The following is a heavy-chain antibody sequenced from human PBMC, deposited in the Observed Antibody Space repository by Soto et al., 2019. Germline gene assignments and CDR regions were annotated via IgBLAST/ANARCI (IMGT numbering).Heavy chain of an antibody. CDR2: ISGSGGST. CDR3: AKDDSTSGGSSSSNWYFDL. CDR1: GFTFSSYA. V-gene: IGHV3-23*01. J-gene: IGHJ2*01. Sequence: EVQLLESGGGLVQPGGSLRLSCAASGFTFSSYAMSWVRQAPGKGLEWVSAISGSGGSTYYADSVKGRFTISRDNSKNTLYLQMNSLRAEDTAVYYCAKDDSTSGGSSSSNWYFDLWGRGTLVTVSS. D-gene: IGHD6-6*01.